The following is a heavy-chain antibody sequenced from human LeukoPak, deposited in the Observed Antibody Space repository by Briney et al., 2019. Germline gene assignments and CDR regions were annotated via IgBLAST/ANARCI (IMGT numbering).Heavy chain of an antibody. CDR3: ARWADDHGDPLLYFEF. J-gene: IGHJ2*01. CDR1: GFTFSSYS. CDR2: ISSSSSYI. D-gene: IGHD4-17*01. V-gene: IGHV3-21*01. Sequence: PGGSLRLSCAASGFTFSSYSMNWVRQAPGKGLEWVSSISSSSSYIYYADSVKGRFTISRDNAKNSLYLQMNSMRAEDTAVYYCARWADDHGDPLLYFEFWGRGTLVTVSS.